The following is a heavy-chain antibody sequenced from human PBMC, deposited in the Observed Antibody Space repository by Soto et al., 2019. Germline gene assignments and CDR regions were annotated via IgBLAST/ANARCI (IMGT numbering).Heavy chain of an antibody. CDR3: ARDRGYGDFQSWFDP. CDR1: GFTFSTYS. V-gene: IGHV3-48*02. Sequence: GGSLRLSCAASGFTFSTYSMNWVRQAPGEGLEWISYISSSSIVIYYADSVKGRFTISRDNAKNSLYLHMNSLRDEDTAVYYCARDRGYGDFQSWFDPWGQGTLVTVSS. D-gene: IGHD4-17*01. CDR2: ISSSSIVI. J-gene: IGHJ5*02.